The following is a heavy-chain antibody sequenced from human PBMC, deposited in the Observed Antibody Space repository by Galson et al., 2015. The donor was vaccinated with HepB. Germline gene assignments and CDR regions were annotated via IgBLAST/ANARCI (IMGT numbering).Heavy chain of an antibody. CDR1: GFSLSTSGMC. CDR2: IDWDDDK. D-gene: IGHD4-17*01. CDR3: ARSLGDYDYYYGMDV. V-gene: IGHV2-70*11. Sequence: PALVKPTQTLTLTCTFSGFSLSTSGMCVSWIRQPPGKALEWLARIDWDDDKYYSTSQKTRLTISKDTSKNQVVLTMTNMDPVDTATYYCARSLGDYDYYYGMDVWGQGTTVTVSS. J-gene: IGHJ6*02.